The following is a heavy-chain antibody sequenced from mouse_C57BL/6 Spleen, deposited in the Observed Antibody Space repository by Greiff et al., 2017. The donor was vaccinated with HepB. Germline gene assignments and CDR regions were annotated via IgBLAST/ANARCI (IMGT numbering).Heavy chain of an antibody. CDR1: GFTFSSYG. V-gene: IGHV5-6*01. Sequence: EVKVVESGGDLVKPGGSLKLSCAASGFTFSSYGMSWVRQTPDKRLEWVATISSGGSYTYYPDSVKGRFTISRDNAKNTLYLQMSSLKSEDTAMYYCAEGPPFAYWGQGTLVTVSA. J-gene: IGHJ3*01. CDR2: ISSGGSYT. CDR3: AEGPPFAY.